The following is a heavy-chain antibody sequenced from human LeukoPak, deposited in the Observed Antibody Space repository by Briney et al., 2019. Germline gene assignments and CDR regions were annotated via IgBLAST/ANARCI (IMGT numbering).Heavy chain of an antibody. CDR3: ARVLSGSWDWFDP. V-gene: IGHV3-74*01. Sequence: PGGSLRLSCAASGFTFSNYCMHWVRQAPGKGLVWVSRINTDGSRITYADSVKGRFTISRDNAMNTVYLQMNSLRAEDTAVYYCARVLSGSWDWFDPWGQGTLVTVSS. CDR1: GFTFSNYC. J-gene: IGHJ5*02. CDR2: INTDGSRI. D-gene: IGHD3-22*01.